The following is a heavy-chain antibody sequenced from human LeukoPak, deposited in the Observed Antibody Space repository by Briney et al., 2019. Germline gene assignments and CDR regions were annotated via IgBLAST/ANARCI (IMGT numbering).Heavy chain of an antibody. CDR1: GFTFGDYA. Sequence: PGRSLRLSCTASGFTFGDYAMSWVRQAPGKGLEWVGFIRSKAYGGTTEYAASVKGRFTISRDDSKSIAYLQMNSLKTEDTAVYYCTRGTIFGVVNYYCYMDVWGKGTTVTVSS. D-gene: IGHD3-3*01. J-gene: IGHJ6*03. V-gene: IGHV3-49*04. CDR3: TRGTIFGVVNYYCYMDV. CDR2: IRSKAYGGTT.